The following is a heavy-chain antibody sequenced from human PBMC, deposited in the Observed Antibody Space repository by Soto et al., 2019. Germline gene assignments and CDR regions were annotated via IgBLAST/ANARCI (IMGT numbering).Heavy chain of an antibody. J-gene: IGHJ4*02. CDR3: ARQIYDSDTGPNFQYYFDS. D-gene: IGHD3-22*01. CDR1: GYSFAGYW. Sequence: GESLKISCKASGYSFAGYWITCARQKPGKGLEWMGPIDPRDSPTYYSPSFRAHVTISVTKSITTVFLQWSSLRASATAMYYCARQIYDSDTGPNFQYYFDSWGQGTPVTVSS. V-gene: IGHV5-10-1*01. CDR2: IDPRDSPT.